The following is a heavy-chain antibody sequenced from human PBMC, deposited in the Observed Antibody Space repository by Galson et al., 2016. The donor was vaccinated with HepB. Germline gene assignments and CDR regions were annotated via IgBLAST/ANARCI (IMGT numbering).Heavy chain of an antibody. Sequence: SETLSLTCTVSGGSISSYYCHWVRQSPGKGLEWIGYVPYGGGAHYNPSLKSRVTISADSSNKQFSLMLTSVTAADTAVYYCAGGWQFDYWGQGMLVTVAS. CDR1: GGSISSYY. CDR3: AGGWQFDY. D-gene: IGHD6-19*01. J-gene: IGHJ4*02. CDR2: VPYGGGA. V-gene: IGHV4-59*08.